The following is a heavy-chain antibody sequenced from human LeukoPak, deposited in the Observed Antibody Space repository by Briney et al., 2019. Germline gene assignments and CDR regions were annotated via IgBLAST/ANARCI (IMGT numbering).Heavy chain of an antibody. Sequence: SETLSLTCSVSGYSFTSGHYWGWIRQPPGKGMDWIANIYHTGSAHYNPSLKSRVTISVDTSKNQFSLKLSSVTAADTAVYYCARYCTSTTCILRGFDYWGQGTPVTVSS. CDR1: GYSFTSGHY. V-gene: IGHV4-38-2*01. J-gene: IGHJ4*02. CDR2: IYHTGSA. CDR3: ARYCTSTTCILRGFDY. D-gene: IGHD2-2*01.